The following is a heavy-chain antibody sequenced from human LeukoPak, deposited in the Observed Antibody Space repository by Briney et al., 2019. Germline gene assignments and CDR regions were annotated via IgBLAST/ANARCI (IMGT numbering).Heavy chain of an antibody. J-gene: IGHJ4*02. CDR3: ARRVYGTSQYY. CDR2: IYYSGIT. D-gene: IGHD5/OR15-5a*01. CDR1: GGSIGNSNSF. Sequence: PSETLSLTCTVSGGSIGNSNSFWAWIRQPPGKGLEWIGTIYYSGITHYSPSLKSRVIISVDTSKNQFSLKLSSVTAIDTALYYCARRVYGTSQYYWGQGALVTVSS. V-gene: IGHV4-39*01.